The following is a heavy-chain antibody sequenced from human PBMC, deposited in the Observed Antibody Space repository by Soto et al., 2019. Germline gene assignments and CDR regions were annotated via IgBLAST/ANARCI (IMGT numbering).Heavy chain of an antibody. CDR3: ASFGDTGGQYYYDSSGYYSYYYYGMDV. CDR1: GFTFSSYW. V-gene: IGHV3-7*03. J-gene: IGHJ6*02. D-gene: IGHD3-22*01. Sequence: GGSLRLSCAASGFTFSSYWMSWVRQAPGKGLEWVANIKQDGSEKYYVDSVKGRFTISGDNAKNSLYLQMNSLRAEDTAVYYCASFGDTGGQYYYDSSGYYSYYYYGMDVWGQGTTVTVSS. CDR2: IKQDGSEK.